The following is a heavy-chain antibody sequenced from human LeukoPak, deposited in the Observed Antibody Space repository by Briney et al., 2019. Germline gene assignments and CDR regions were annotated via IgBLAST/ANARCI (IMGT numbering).Heavy chain of an antibody. V-gene: IGHV1-3*01. Sequence: ASVKVSCKASGYTFTSYAMNWVRQAPGQRLEWMGWINADSGGTKYSQRFQGRVTITRDTSAYTVYMELRSLISEDTAVYYCARAPYDFLTGYSLNWFDPWGQGTLVTVSS. CDR2: INADSGGT. CDR1: GYTFTSYA. CDR3: ARAPYDFLTGYSLNWFDP. J-gene: IGHJ5*02. D-gene: IGHD3-9*01.